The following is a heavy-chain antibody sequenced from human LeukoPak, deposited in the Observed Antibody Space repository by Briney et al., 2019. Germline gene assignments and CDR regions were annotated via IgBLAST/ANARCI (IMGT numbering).Heavy chain of an antibody. D-gene: IGHD2-15*01. CDR2: IYSDGST. CDR1: GFTVSNNY. CDR3: ARDVRAASPGTYYYYGMDV. V-gene: IGHV3-66*01. J-gene: IGHJ6*02. Sequence: GGSLRLSCAASGFTVSNNYMSWVRQAPGKGLEWVSVIYSDGSTYYADSVKGRFTISRDNSKNTLYLQMNSLRAEDTAVYYCARDVRAASPGTYYYYGMDVWGQGTTVTVSS.